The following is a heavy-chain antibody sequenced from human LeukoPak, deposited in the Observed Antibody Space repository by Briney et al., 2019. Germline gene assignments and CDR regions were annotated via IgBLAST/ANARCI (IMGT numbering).Heavy chain of an antibody. D-gene: IGHD4-23*01. V-gene: IGHV3-7*03. J-gene: IGHJ4*02. CDR3: ARCLMTTVVTGGVGSDY. Sequence: GGSLRLSCAASGFTFSSYWMSWVRQAPGKGLEWVANIKQDGSEKYYVDSVKGRFTISRDNAKNSLYLQVNSLRAEDTAVYYCARCLMTTVVTGGVGSDYWGQGTLVTVSS. CDR2: IKQDGSEK. CDR1: GFTFSSYW.